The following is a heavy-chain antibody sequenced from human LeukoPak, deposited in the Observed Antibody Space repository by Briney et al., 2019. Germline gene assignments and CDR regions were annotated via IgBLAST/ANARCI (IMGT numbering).Heavy chain of an antibody. Sequence: PSETLSLTCTVSGGSISSGDYSWSWIRQPPGKGLEWIGYIYYSGSTYYNPSLKSRVTISVDTSKNQFSLKLSSVTAADTAVYYCARHDGVGITGNDYWGQGTLVTVSS. V-gene: IGHV4-30-4*01. CDR2: IYYSGST. J-gene: IGHJ4*02. CDR3: ARHDGVGITGNDY. CDR1: GGSISSGDYS. D-gene: IGHD1-20*01.